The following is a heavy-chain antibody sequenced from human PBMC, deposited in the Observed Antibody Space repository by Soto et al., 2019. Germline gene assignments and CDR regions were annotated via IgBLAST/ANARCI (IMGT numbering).Heavy chain of an antibody. CDR2: INSDGSRT. D-gene: IGHD3-22*01. CDR3: ARGDGDYYDGNGYLGRH. Sequence: VQLVESGGGIVQPGGSLRLSCAASGFTFSSYWMHWVRQAPGKGLVWVSRINSDGSRTSYADSAKGRFTISRDNAKNTVYLQMHSLRAEDTAVYYCARGDGDYYDGNGYLGRHWGQGTLVTVSS. J-gene: IGHJ4*02. V-gene: IGHV3-74*01. CDR1: GFTFSSYW.